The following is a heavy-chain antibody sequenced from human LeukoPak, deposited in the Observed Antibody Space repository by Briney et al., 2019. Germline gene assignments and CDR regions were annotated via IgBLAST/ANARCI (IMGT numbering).Heavy chain of an antibody. V-gene: IGHV3-21*01. Sequence: GGSLRLSCASSGFTFTAYSMNWGRQAPGGGLEWISFISSSGHYIYYADSLKGRFTISRDNANSSLYLQISTLKAEDTAVYYCTRQWLRVMDVWGKGTTVTVSS. CDR2: ISSSGHYI. D-gene: IGHD6-19*01. CDR3: TRQWLRVMDV. J-gene: IGHJ6*04. CDR1: GFTFTAYS.